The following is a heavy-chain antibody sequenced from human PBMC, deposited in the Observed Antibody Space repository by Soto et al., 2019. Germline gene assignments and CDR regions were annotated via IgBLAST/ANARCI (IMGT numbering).Heavy chain of an antibody. Sequence: ASVKVSCKASGYTFTGYYMHWVRQAPGQGLEWMGWINPNSGGTNYAQKFQGWVTMTRDTSISTAYMELSRLRSDDTAAYYCARGDNWNLSNMDVWGQGTTVTVSS. CDR2: INPNSGGT. CDR3: ARGDNWNLSNMDV. D-gene: IGHD1-20*01. J-gene: IGHJ6*02. CDR1: GYTFTGYY. V-gene: IGHV1-2*04.